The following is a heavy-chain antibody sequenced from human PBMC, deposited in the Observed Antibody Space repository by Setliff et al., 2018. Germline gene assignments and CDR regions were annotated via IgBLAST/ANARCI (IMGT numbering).Heavy chain of an antibody. D-gene: IGHD2-15*01. Sequence: GGSLRLSCAASGFTFSSYRMHWVRQATGKGLEWVAVIWDDGGNKYHADSVKGRSTISRDNSKNTLYLQMNSLRPEDTAVYYCARTCSGSGCYAGLESWGQGTPVTVSS. V-gene: IGHV3-33*08. CDR1: GFTFSSYR. J-gene: IGHJ4*02. CDR2: IWDDGGNK. CDR3: ARTCSGSGCYAGLES.